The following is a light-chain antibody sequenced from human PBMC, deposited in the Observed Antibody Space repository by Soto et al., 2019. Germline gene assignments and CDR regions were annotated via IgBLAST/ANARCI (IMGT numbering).Light chain of an antibody. CDR3: QQYYITPWT. Sequence: DIVMTQSPDSLAVSLGERATINCKSSQSVLYSSNNKNYLAWYQQKPGQPPKLLIYWASTRESGVPDRFSGSGSGTDCTLTSSSLQAEDVAVYYCQQYYITPWTFGHGTKVEIK. CDR1: QSVLYSSNNKNY. J-gene: IGKJ1*01. V-gene: IGKV4-1*01. CDR2: WAS.